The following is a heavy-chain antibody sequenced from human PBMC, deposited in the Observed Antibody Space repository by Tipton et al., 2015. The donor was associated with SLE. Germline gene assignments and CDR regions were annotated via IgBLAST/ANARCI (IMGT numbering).Heavy chain of an antibody. CDR1: GYTFTSYG. V-gene: IGHV1-18*01. CDR2: ISAYNGNT. CDR3: ARVAFSGYSYGLSYFDY. Sequence: QSGPEVKKPGASVKVSCKASGYTFTSYGISWVRQAPGQGLEWMGWISAYNGNTNYAQKLQGVVTMTTDTSTTPAYMELRSLRTDDTALYYCARVAFSGYSYGLSYFDYWGQGPLVTVSS. J-gene: IGHJ4*02. D-gene: IGHD5-18*01.